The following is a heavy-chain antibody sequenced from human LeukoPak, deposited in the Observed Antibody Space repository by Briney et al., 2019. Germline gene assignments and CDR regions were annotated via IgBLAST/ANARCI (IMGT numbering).Heavy chain of an antibody. CDR1: AFTFSSYS. V-gene: IGHV3-48*04. CDR2: ISSSGSTI. D-gene: IGHD3-22*01. J-gene: IGHJ4*02. CDR3: ARGVDRKSYYFDY. Sequence: GGSLRLSCAASAFTFSSYSMNWVRQAPGKGLEWVSYISSSGSTIYYADSVKGRFTISRDNAKNSLYLQMNSLRAEDTAVYYCARGVDRKSYYFDYWGQGTLVTVSS.